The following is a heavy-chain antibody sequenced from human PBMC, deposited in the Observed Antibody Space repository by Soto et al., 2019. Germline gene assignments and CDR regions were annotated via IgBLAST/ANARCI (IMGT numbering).Heavy chain of an antibody. CDR3: ARLRTYYLMTAPDY. D-gene: IGHD2-21*02. J-gene: IGHJ4*02. CDR2: IYHSGRT. V-gene: IGHV4-4*02. Sequence: QVQLQESGPGLVKPSGTLSLICVVSGGSISSSNWWSWVRQPPGKGLEWIGEIYHSGRTNYNPSLKSRVPILLDKSKNQFSPKLSSGTAADTAVYYCARLRTYYLMTAPDYWGQGTLVTVSS. CDR1: GGSISSSNW.